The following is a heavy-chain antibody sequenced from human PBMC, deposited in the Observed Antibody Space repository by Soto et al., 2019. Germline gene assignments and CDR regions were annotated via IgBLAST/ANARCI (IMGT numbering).Heavy chain of an antibody. CDR2: IKQDGGEE. CDR3: AREIIDSYFFDH. Sequence: GGSLRLSCAASGFIFSDYSMSWVRQSPGEGLEGVANIKQDGGEEDYVDSVKGRLTISRDNAKNSLYLQMNSLRAEDTAVYYCAREIIDSYFFDHWGQGTLVTVSS. J-gene: IGHJ4*02. CDR1: GFIFSDYS. D-gene: IGHD2-21*01. V-gene: IGHV3-7*01.